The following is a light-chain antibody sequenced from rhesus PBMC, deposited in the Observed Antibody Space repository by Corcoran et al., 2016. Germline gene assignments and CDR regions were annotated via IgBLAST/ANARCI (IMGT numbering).Light chain of an antibody. CDR1: QSSSSS. J-gene: IGKJ4*01. V-gene: IGKV1-46*01. CDR3: RQYYIYPLT. Sequence: DIQMTQSPSSLSASVGDTVTITCRSSQSSSSSLAWYQQKPGKAPTLLFESAPSLQSGVPSRFSGRKSWTDFTLTIRSLQPEDIASYYCRQYYIYPLTFGGGTKVELK. CDR2: SAP.